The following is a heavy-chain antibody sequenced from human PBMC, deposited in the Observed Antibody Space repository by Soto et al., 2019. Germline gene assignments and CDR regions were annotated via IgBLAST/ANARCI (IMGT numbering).Heavy chain of an antibody. CDR1: GFTFSSYS. J-gene: IGHJ4*02. V-gene: IGHV3-48*02. CDR2: ISSSSSTI. D-gene: IGHD3-16*02. Sequence: GGSLRLSCAASGFTFSSYSMNWVRQAPGKGLEWVSYISSSSSTIYYADSVKGRFTISRDNAKNSLYLQMNSLRDEDTAVYYCACLMFGGVIVSPSLWGQGTLVTVSS. CDR3: ACLMFGGVIVSPSL.